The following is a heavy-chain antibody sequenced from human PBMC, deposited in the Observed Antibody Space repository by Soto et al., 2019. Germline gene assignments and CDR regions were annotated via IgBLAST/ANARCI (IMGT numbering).Heavy chain of an antibody. V-gene: IGHV3-33*01. Sequence: PGGSLRLSCSASGFTFSSYGMHWVRQAPGKGLEWVAVIWYDGSNKYYADSVKGRFTISRDNSKNTLYLQMNSLRAEDTAVYYCARDSSSYGTQPYSSYGRGVWGHGTTVT. CDR1: GFTFSSYG. CDR3: ARDSSSYGTQPYSSYGRGV. D-gene: IGHD5-18*01. CDR2: IWYDGSNK. J-gene: IGHJ6*02.